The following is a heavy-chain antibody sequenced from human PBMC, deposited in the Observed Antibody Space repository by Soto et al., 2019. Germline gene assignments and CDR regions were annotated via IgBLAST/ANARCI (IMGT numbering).Heavy chain of an antibody. CDR1: GFTFGRYW. V-gene: IGHV3-7*01. CDR3: ARAQTSGWYVSN. J-gene: IGHJ4*02. Sequence: GGSLRLSCAASGFTFGRYWMSWVRQAPGKGLEWVANIKQDGSEKYYVDSVKGRFTIPRDNAKNSLYLQVNSLRAEDTAVYYCARAQTSGWYVSNWGQGXLVTVYS. CDR2: IKQDGSEK. D-gene: IGHD6-19*01.